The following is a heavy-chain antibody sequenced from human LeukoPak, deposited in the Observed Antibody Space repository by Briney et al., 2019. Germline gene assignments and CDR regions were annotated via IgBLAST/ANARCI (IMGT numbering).Heavy chain of an antibody. D-gene: IGHD3-10*01. V-gene: IGHV3-11*04. CDR2: ISSSGSTI. CDR1: GFTFSDYY. CDR3: ARDLYYYGSRFDP. Sequence: PGGSLRLSCAASGFTFSDYYMSWIRQAPGKGLEWVSYISSSGSTIYYADSVKGRFTISRDNAKNSLYLQMNSLRAEDTAIYYCARDLYYYGSRFDPWGQGTLVTVSS. J-gene: IGHJ5*02.